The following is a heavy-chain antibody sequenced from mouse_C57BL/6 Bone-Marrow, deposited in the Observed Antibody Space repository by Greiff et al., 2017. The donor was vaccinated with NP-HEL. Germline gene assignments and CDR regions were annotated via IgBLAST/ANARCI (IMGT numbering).Heavy chain of an antibody. CDR1: GYAFSSSW. CDR3: ARSSSGFLWFAY. CDR2: IYPGDGDT. V-gene: IGHV1-82*01. J-gene: IGHJ3*01. Sequence: VQLQESGPELVKPGASVKISCKASGYAFSSSWMNWVKQRPGKGLEWIGRIYPGDGDTNYNGKFKGKATLTADKSSSTAYMQLSSLTSEDSAVYFCARSSSGFLWFAYWGQGTLVTVSA. D-gene: IGHD3-2*02.